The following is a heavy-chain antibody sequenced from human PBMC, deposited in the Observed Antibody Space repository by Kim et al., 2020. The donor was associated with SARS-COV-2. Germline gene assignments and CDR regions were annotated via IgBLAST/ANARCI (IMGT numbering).Heavy chain of an antibody. V-gene: IGHV3-74*01. Sequence: GGSLRLSCAAYGFTFSDYSMHWVRQAPGKGLVWVSNIHNDGGVTNYADSVKGRFTISRDNAKNTVYLQMNSLRAEDTAVYYCTTLTVVTGRPNYWGQGTLVTVSS. CDR3: TTLTVVTGRPNY. J-gene: IGHJ4*02. CDR1: GFTFSDYS. CDR2: IHNDGGVT. D-gene: IGHD3-22*01.